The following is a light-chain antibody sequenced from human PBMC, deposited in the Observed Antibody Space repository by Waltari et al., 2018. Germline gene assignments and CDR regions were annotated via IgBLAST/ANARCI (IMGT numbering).Light chain of an antibody. Sequence: DIQMTHSPSSLSASVGDRVTITCQASQDISKYLNWYQQKPGKAPRLLIYDASNLETGVPSRFSGSGSGTDFTFTIFSLQPEDIATYYCQQYDNLPLAFGQGTRLEIK. V-gene: IGKV1-33*01. CDR1: QDISKY. CDR3: QQYDNLPLA. CDR2: DAS. J-gene: IGKJ5*01.